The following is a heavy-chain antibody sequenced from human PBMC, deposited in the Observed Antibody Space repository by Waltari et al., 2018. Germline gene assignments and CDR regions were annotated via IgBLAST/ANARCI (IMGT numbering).Heavy chain of an antibody. CDR1: GYTFTGHY. J-gene: IGHJ4*02. CDR2: INPNSGGT. D-gene: IGHD5-12*01. CDR3: ATLIVATTPVDY. Sequence: QVQLVQSGAEVKKPGASVKVSCKASGYTFTGHYLHWVRQAPGQGLEWMGWINPNSGGTNYAQKFQCRVTMTRDTSISTAYMELSRLRSDDTAVYYCATLIVATTPVDYWGQGTLVTVSS. V-gene: IGHV1-2*02.